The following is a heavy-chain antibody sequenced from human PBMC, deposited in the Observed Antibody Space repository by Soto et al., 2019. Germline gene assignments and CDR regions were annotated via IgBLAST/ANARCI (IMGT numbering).Heavy chain of an antibody. V-gene: IGHV1-2*04. Sequence: ASVKVSCKASGYTFTGYYMHWVRQAPGQGLEWMGWTNPNSGGTNYAQKFQGWVTMTRDTSISTAYMELSRLRSDDTAVYYCARSYYYDSSGYYYEGSEFDYWGQGTLVTVSS. CDR1: GYTFTGYY. CDR2: TNPNSGGT. J-gene: IGHJ4*02. D-gene: IGHD3-22*01. CDR3: ARSYYYDSSGYYYEGSEFDY.